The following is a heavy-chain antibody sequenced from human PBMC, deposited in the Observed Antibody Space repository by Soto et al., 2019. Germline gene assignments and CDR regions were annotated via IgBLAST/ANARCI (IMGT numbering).Heavy chain of an antibody. CDR2: INPRGFFT. Sequence: QVQLVQSGAEVKKPGASVKVSCKASGYTFTSYNIHWVRQAPGQGLEWVGMINPRGFFTTYAQKFRGRDTMTGDTSTSVVYMELTNLRSEDTAVYYCARAAGRFWELFWFDPWGQGTLVSVSS. CDR1: GYTFTSYN. J-gene: IGHJ5*02. D-gene: IGHD3-10*01. V-gene: IGHV1-46*01. CDR3: ARAAGRFWELFWFDP.